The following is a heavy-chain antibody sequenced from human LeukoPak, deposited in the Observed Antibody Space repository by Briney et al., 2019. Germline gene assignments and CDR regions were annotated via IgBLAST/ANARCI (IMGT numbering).Heavy chain of an antibody. CDR2: IYYTGST. V-gene: IGHV4-59*02. CDR1: GGSVSTYY. Sequence: SETLSLTCSVSGGSVSTYYWSWIRQPPGKGLDWLGYIYYTGSTNYNPSLKSRVTISVDTSRNHFSLRLSSVTAADTAVYYCASRVSYSGGFQYWGQGTLSPSPQ. D-gene: IGHD1-26*01. J-gene: IGHJ4*02. CDR3: ASRVSYSGGFQY.